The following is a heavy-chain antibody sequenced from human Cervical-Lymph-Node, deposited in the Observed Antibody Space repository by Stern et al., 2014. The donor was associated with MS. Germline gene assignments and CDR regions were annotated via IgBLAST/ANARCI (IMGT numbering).Heavy chain of an antibody. CDR2: VIPIIGEA. V-gene: IGHV1-69*09. D-gene: IGHD2-8*01. Sequence: QMQLVQSGAEVKEPGSSVKVSCKASGGTFSDYAINWVRQAPGQGLEWMGRVIPIIGEADYAENFQGRVTISADKITTTAYMEVSSLRSDDTAVYYCARNDCSNDICQAFDHWGQGTLVTVSS. CDR3: ARNDCSNDICQAFDH. J-gene: IGHJ4*02. CDR1: GGTFSDYA.